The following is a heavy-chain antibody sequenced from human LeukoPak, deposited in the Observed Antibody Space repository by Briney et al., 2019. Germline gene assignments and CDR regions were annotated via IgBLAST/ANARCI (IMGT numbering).Heavy chain of an antibody. CDR3: AHLARGVEVAGDCLT. D-gene: IGHD6-19*01. J-gene: IGHJ4*02. V-gene: IGHV3-48*01. Sequence: GGSLRLSCAASGFTFSSYSMNWVRQAPGKGLEWVSYISSGSSNIYYADSVKGRFTISRDNAKNSLYLQMNSLRAEDTAVYYCAHLARGVEVAGDCLTWGQGTLVTVSS. CDR2: ISSGSSNI. CDR1: GFTFSSYS.